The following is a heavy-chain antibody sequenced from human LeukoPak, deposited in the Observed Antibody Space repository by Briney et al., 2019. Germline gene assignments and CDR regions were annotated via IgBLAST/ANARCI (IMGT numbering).Heavy chain of an antibody. CDR1: GGSISSGGYS. CDR3: ARHYGSISY. Sequence: SETLSLTCAVSGGSISSGGYSWSWIRQPPGKGLEWIGYIYYSGSTNYNPSLKSRVTISVDTSKNQFSLKLSSVTAADTAVYYCARHYGSISYWGQGTLVTVSS. CDR2: IYYSGST. D-gene: IGHD3-10*01. J-gene: IGHJ4*02. V-gene: IGHV4-61*08.